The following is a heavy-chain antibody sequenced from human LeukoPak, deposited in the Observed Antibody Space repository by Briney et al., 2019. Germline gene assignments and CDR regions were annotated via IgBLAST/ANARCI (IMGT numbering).Heavy chain of an antibody. CDR3: AKDGVYSSGWYEVGH. CDR1: GFTFHDYD. D-gene: IGHD6-19*01. V-gene: IGHV3-9*01. J-gene: IGHJ4*02. Sequence: GRSLRLSCAASGFTFHDYDMHWVPQAPGKGLEWVSGISGNSGSIGYADSVKGRFTISRDNAKNSLYLQMNSLSAEDTALYYCAKDGVYSSGWYEVGHWGQGTLVTVSS. CDR2: ISGNSGSI.